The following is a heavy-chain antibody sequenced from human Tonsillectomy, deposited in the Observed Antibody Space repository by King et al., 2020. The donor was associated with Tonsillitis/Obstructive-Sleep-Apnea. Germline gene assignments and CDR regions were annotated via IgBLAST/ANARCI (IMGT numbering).Heavy chain of an antibody. D-gene: IGHD2-2*01. J-gene: IGHJ4*02. CDR3: ARGDVSSTSCYHADY. CDR1: GFTFSSYG. Sequence: VQLVESGGGVVQPGRSLRLSCAASGFTFSSYGMHWVRQAPGKGLEWVAVIWYDGSNKYYADSVKGRFTISRDNSRNTLYLQMNSLRAEDTAVYYCARGDVSSTSCYHADYGGKGTLVTVSS. CDR2: IWYDGSNK. V-gene: IGHV3-33*01.